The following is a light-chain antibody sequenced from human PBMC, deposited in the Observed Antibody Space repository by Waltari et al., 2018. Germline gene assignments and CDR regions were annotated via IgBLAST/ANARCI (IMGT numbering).Light chain of an antibody. Sequence: EIVLTQSPGTLSLSPGERATLSCRASQNIGRYLVWSQQKPGQPPRLLIYEASRRATGIPDRFSGSGSGTDFSLTISRLEPEDFAVYYCQNHERLPATFGQGTKVEIK. J-gene: IGKJ1*01. CDR3: QNHERLPAT. CDR1: QNIGRY. V-gene: IGKV3-20*01. CDR2: EAS.